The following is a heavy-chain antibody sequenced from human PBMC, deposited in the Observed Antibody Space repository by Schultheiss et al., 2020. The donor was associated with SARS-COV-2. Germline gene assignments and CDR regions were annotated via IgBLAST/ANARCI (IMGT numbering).Heavy chain of an antibody. J-gene: IGHJ4*02. V-gene: IGHV3-7*01. D-gene: IGHD1-26*01. CDR2: IKQDGSEK. Sequence: GGSLRLSCAASGFTFSSYRMSWVRQAPGKGLEWVANIKQDGSEKYYVDSAKGRFTISRDNAKNSLYLQMNSLRAEDTAVYYCAREKTSGSSDFDYWGQGTLVTVSS. CDR3: AREKTSGSSDFDY. CDR1: GFTFSSYR.